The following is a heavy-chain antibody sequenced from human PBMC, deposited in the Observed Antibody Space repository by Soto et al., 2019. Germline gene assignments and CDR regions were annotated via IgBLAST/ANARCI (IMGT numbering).Heavy chain of an antibody. D-gene: IGHD3-10*01. CDR1: GFAVSSKY. CDR2: ISFDGRNT. Sequence: PGGSLRLSCAASGFAVSSKYMTWVRQAPGKGLEWVVVISFDGRNTYYADSVKGRFTISRDNSKNTLYLQMTSLRAEDTAVYYCAKQSGSWTDYNVGSRRHFDSWAQGT. J-gene: IGHJ4*02. V-gene: IGHV3-30*18. CDR3: AKQSGSWTDYNVGSRRHFDS.